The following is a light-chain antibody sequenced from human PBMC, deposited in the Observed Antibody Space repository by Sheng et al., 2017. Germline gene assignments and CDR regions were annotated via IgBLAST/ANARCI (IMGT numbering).Light chain of an antibody. CDR2: DAS. V-gene: IGKV3-11*01. Sequence: ETVLTQSPAILSLSPGERATLSCRASQSVSSYLAWYQQKPGQAPRLLIYDASNRATGIPARFSGSGSGTDFTLTISSLEPEDFAVYYCQQRSNWPWTFGRRDQGGNQT. J-gene: IGKJ1*01. CDR3: QQRSNWPWT. CDR1: QSVSSY.